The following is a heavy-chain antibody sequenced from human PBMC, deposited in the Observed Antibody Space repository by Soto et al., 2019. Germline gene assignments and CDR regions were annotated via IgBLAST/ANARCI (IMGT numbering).Heavy chain of an antibody. V-gene: IGHV1-69*02. CDR1: GGTFSSYT. Sequence: SVKVSCKASGGTFSSYTISWVRQAPGQGLEWMGRIIPILGIANYAQKFQGRVTITADKSTSTAYMELSSLRSEDTAVYYCARPYYYDSSGYYYGEGNGWFDPWGQGTLVTVSS. CDR2: IIPILGIA. CDR3: ARPYYYDSSGYYYGEGNGWFDP. D-gene: IGHD3-22*01. J-gene: IGHJ5*02.